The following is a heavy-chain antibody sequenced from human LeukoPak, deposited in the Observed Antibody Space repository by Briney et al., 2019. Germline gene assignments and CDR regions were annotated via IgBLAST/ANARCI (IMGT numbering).Heavy chain of an antibody. Sequence: ASVKLSCKASGYTFTGYYMHWVRQAPGQGLEWMGRINPNSGGTNCAQKFQGRVTMTPDTSISTAYIELRRLTSDDTAGHYCARDSRLRFGELSSEIHYGGQGPLVPVPS. D-gene: IGHD3-16*02. CDR3: ARDSRLRFGELSSEIHY. V-gene: IGHV1-2*06. CDR2: INPNSGGT. CDR1: GYTFTGYY. J-gene: IGHJ4*02.